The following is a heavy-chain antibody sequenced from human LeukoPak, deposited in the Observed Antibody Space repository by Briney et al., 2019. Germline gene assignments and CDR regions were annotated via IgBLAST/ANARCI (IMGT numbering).Heavy chain of an antibody. D-gene: IGHD4-17*01. V-gene: IGHV3-33*06. Sequence: PGGSLKLYCVASGFTFSSCNMHWVRQAPGKGLEWVALIWYDGSNKYYTDSVKGRFTISRDNSKNTLYLQMNSLRAEDTALYYCAKDSNDYGDYNYFDYWGQGTLVTVSS. J-gene: IGHJ4*02. CDR3: AKDSNDYGDYNYFDY. CDR2: IWYDGSNK. CDR1: GFTFSSCN.